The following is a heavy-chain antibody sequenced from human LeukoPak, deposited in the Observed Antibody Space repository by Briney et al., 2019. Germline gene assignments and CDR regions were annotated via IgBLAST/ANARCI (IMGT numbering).Heavy chain of an antibody. CDR2: ISTSSSTI. D-gene: IGHD5-12*01. CDR3: AKDRGYSGYESLDY. Sequence: GGSLRLSCAASGFTFSSYSMNWVRQAPGKGLEWVSYISTSSSTIYYADSVKGRFTISRDNAKNSLHLQMNSLRAEDTAVYYCAKDRGYSGYESLDYWGQGTLVTVSS. V-gene: IGHV3-48*01. CDR1: GFTFSSYS. J-gene: IGHJ4*02.